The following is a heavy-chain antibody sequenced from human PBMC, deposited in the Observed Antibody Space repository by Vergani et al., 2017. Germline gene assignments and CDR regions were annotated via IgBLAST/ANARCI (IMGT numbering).Heavy chain of an antibody. D-gene: IGHD2/OR15-2a*01. CDR2: VYYTGST. J-gene: IGHJ5*02. CDR1: GAAIKDFY. V-gene: IGHV4-59*01. CDR3: ARDRDLYCRSTTSCHNWFDP. Sequence: QVQLQESGPGLVKPSETLSLTCTVSGAAIKDFYWSWFRQPPGKGLEWIGYVYYTGSTTYNPSLKSRVTISVDTSNNQFSLRMTSLTAADTAIYYCARDRDLYCRSTTSCHNWFDPWGQGTQVTVSS.